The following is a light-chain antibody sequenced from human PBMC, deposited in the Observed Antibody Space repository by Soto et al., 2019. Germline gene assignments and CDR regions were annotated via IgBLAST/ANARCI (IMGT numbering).Light chain of an antibody. CDR2: SNN. V-gene: IGLV1-44*01. CDR3: AAWDDSLNGFYV. J-gene: IGLJ1*01. Sequence: QSVVRRAPQASRTPGSTVHQNCYGNSSNIGSNTVNWYQQLPGTAPKLLIYSNNQRPSGVPDRFSGSKSGTSASLAISGLQSEDEADYYCAAWDDSLNGFYVFGTGTKVTVL. CDR1: SSNIGSNT.